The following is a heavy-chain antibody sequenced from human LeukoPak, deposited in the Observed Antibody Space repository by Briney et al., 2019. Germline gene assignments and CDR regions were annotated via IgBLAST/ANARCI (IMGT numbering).Heavy chain of an antibody. Sequence: PSETLSLTCTVSGGSLTIGYYYWTWIRQHPGKGLEWIGYIHPSGITDYNPSLQSRVTMSLDTSQNQFSLRLTSLIAADTAIYYCARGQDAFKTGYWGQGTLVTVSS. CDR2: IHPSGIT. J-gene: IGHJ4*02. CDR3: ARGQDAFKTGY. CDR1: GGSLTIGYYY. D-gene: IGHD5-24*01. V-gene: IGHV4-31*03.